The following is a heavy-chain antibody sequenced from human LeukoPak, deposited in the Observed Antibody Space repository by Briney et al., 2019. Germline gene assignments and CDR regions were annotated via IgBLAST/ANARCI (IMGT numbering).Heavy chain of an antibody. D-gene: IGHD4-23*01. J-gene: IGHJ5*02. CDR2: ISSSSSTI. Sequence: GGSLRLSCAASGFTFSSYSMIWVRQAPGKGLEWVSYISSSSSTIYYADSVKGRFTISRDNAKNSLYLQMISLRDEDAAVYYCARPTVVSPWGQGTLVTVSS. CDR1: GFTFSSYS. CDR3: ARPTVVSP. V-gene: IGHV3-48*02.